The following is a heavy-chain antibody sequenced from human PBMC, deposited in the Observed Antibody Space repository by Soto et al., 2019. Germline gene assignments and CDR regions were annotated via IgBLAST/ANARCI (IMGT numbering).Heavy chain of an antibody. D-gene: IGHD2-15*01. CDR2: ISGSGGST. Sequence: GGSLRLSCAASGFTFSSYAMSWVRQAPGKGLEWVSAISGSGGSTYYADSVKGRFTISRDNSKNTLYLQMNSLRAEDTAVYYCAKDLRGDCSGGSCQERFDYWGQGTLVTVSS. CDR1: GFTFSSYA. V-gene: IGHV3-23*01. J-gene: IGHJ4*02. CDR3: AKDLRGDCSGGSCQERFDY.